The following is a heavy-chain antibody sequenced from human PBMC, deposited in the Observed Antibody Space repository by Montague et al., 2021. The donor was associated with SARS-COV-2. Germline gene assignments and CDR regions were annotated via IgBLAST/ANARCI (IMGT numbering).Heavy chain of an antibody. CDR3: VRETAGGLRNVFDF. CDR1: GFSIGSGDY. CDR2: IFHCGST. V-gene: IGHV4-38-2*02. Sequence: SETLSLTCTVSGFSIGSGDYWGWFRQPPGKGLEWIGSIFHCGSTYYNPSLQSRLTMSIDTSTNQFSLRLTSVTAADTAVFFCVRETAGGLRNVFDFWGRGTTVTVSS. J-gene: IGHJ3*01.